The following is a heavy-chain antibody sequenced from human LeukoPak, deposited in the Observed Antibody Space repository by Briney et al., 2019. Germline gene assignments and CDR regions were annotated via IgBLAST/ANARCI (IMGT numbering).Heavy chain of an antibody. CDR3: ARRGYSYGYYYYMDV. J-gene: IGHJ6*03. V-gene: IGHV3-11*01. CDR1: GFTFSDYY. Sequence: GGSLRLSCAASGFTFSDYYMSWIRQAPGKGLEWVSYISSSGSTIYYADSVKGRFTISGDNAKNSLYLQMNSLRAEDTAVYYCARRGYSYGYYYYMDVWGKGTTVTVSS. D-gene: IGHD5-18*01. CDR2: ISSSGSTI.